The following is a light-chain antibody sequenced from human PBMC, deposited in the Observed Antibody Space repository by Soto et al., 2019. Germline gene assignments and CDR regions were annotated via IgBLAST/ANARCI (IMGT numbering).Light chain of an antibody. V-gene: IGLV1-44*01. Sequence: QSVLTQPPSASGTPGQRVIISCSGSSSNIGSNTVNWYQQIPGTAPKLLIYSYNQRPSGVPDRFSGSKSDTSASLAISGLQSEDEAEYYCAAWDDILNGVLFGGGTKPHRP. CDR2: SYN. CDR3: AAWDDILNGVL. J-gene: IGLJ2*01. CDR1: SSNIGSNT.